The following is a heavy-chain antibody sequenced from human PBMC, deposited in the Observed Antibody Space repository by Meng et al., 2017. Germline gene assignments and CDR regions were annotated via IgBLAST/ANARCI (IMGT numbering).Heavy chain of an antibody. CDR2: ISSSGSTI. V-gene: IGHV3-11*04. D-gene: IGHD3-22*01. CDR3: ASGTYYYDSSGYYYVGKLDY. J-gene: IGHJ4*02. CDR1: GFTFSGYY. Sequence: GESLKISCAASGFTFSGYYMSWIRQAPGKGLEWVSYISSSGSTIYYADSVKGRFTISRDNAKNSLYLQMNSLRAEDTAVYYCASGTYYYDSSGYYYVGKLDYWGQGTLVTVSS.